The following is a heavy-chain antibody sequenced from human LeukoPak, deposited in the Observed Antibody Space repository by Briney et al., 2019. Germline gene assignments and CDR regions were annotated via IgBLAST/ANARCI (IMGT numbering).Heavy chain of an antibody. CDR2: IIPIFGTA. CDR3: ARSDFWSGCSYKDDYYYYGMDV. D-gene: IGHD3-3*01. V-gene: IGHV1-69*01. CDR1: GGTFSSYA. J-gene: IGHJ6*02. Sequence: SVKVSCKASGGTFSSYAISWVRQAPGQGLEWMGGIIPIFGTANYAQKFQGRVTITADESTSTAYMELSSLRSEDTAVYYCARSDFWSGCSYKDDYYYYGMDVWGQGTTVTVSS.